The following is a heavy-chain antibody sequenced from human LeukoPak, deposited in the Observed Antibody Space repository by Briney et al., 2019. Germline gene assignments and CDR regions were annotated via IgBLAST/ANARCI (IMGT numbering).Heavy chain of an antibody. CDR3: ARDPRLPQYCSSTSCSAY. CDR1: GFTFSSYS. J-gene: IGHJ4*02. Sequence: GGSLRLSCAASGFTFSSYSMNWVRQAPGKGLEWVSYISSSSSTIYYADSVKGRFTISRDNAKNSLYLQMNSLRAEDTAVYYCARDPRLPQYCSSTSCSAYWGQGTLVTVSS. V-gene: IGHV3-48*01. D-gene: IGHD2-2*01. CDR2: ISSSSSTI.